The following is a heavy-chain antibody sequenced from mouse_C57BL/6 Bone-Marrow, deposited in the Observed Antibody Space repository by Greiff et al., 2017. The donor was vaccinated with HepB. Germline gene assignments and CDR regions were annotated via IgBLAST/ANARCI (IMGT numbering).Heavy chain of an antibody. CDR2: IDPSDSYT. CDR3: ARGGLLWYFDV. Sequence: QVHVKQPGAELVMPGASVKLSCKASGYTFTSYWMHWVKQRPGQGLEWIGEIDPSDSYTNYNQKFKGKSTLTVDKSSSTAYMQLSSLTSEDSAVYYCARGGLLWYFDVWGTGTTVTVSS. CDR1: GYTFTSYW. D-gene: IGHD2-13*01. V-gene: IGHV1-69*01. J-gene: IGHJ1*03.